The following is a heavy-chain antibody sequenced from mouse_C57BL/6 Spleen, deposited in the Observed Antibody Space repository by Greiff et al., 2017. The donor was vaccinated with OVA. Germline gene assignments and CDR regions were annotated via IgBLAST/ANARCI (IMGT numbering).Heavy chain of an antibody. V-gene: IGHV1-69*01. J-gene: IGHJ2*01. CDR3: ARLYGSSFYYFDY. Sequence: QVQLQQPGAELVMPGASVKLSCKASGYTFTSYWMHWVKQRPGQGLEWIGEIDPSDSYTNYNQKFKGKSTLTVDKFSSTAYMQLSSLTSEDSAVYYCARLYGSSFYYFDYWGQGTTLTVSS. CDR1: GYTFTSYW. CDR2: IDPSDSYT. D-gene: IGHD1-1*01.